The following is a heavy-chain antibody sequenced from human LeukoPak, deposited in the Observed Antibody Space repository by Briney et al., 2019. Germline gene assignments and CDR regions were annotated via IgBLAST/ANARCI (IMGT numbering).Heavy chain of an antibody. CDR1: GLTFSNAW. D-gene: IGHD5-12*01. CDR2: IKSQADGGTA. CDR3: TTETHSGYHVFDY. J-gene: IGHJ4*02. Sequence: GGSLRLSCVASGLTFSNAWISWVRQAPGKGLEWVGRIKSQADGGTADFAASLKGLFTISRDDSQNTVYLQMDSPKSEDTAVYYCTTETHSGYHVFDYWGQGTLVTVSS. V-gene: IGHV3-15*01.